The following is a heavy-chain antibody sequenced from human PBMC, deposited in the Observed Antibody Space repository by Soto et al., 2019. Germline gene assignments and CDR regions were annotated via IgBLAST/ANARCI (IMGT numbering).Heavy chain of an antibody. CDR1: GGSISSYY. CDR3: ARLRAGEMATISHYYYYYGMDV. V-gene: IGHV4-59*08. D-gene: IGHD5-12*01. CDR2: VFYSGST. J-gene: IGHJ6*02. Sequence: KPSETLSLTCTVSGGSISSYYWNWIRQPPGEGLEWIGYVFYSGSTNYNPSLKSRVTISVDTSKNQFSLKLSSVTAADTAVYYCARLRAGEMATISHYYYYYGMDVWGQGTTVTVSS.